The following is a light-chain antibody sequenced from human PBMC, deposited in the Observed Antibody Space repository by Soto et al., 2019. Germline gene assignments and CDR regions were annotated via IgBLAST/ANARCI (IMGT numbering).Light chain of an antibody. CDR1: QSLLHSNGYNY. CDR2: VGS. V-gene: IGKV2-28*01. CDR3: MQSLQSRWT. J-gene: IGKJ1*01. Sequence: DILMSQPSVSLPVIPREPASISCTSSQSLLHSNGYNYLDWYLQKPGQSPQLLIYVGSDRASGVPDRFSGSGSGTDFTLKISRVEAEDVGVYYCMQSLQSRWTFGQGTKVDIK.